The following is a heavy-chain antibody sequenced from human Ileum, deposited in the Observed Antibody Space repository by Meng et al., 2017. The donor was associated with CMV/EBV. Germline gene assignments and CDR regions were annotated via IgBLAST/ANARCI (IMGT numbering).Heavy chain of an antibody. J-gene: IGHJ4*02. Sequence: QVELMESGGGEGQAGGSLRRSCTASGFNFRTYAMHWVRQAPGKGLEWVSRISHDEREKDYRDSVKGRFTVSRDNSKSTLYLQMNSLREEDTALYYCVRDGDRTTWPMDYWGQGTLVTVSS. D-gene: IGHD2/OR15-2a*01. CDR1: GFNFRTYA. CDR3: VRDGDRTTWPMDY. CDR2: ISHDEREK. V-gene: IGHV3-30*04.